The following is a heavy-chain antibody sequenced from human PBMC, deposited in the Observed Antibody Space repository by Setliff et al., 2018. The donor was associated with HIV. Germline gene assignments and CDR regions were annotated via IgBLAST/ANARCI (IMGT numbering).Heavy chain of an antibody. CDR3: ARDSRMIMEGTDY. CDR1: GGSMKISNYY. CDR2: VYYGGDT. J-gene: IGHJ4*02. Sequence: TLSLTCAVSGGSMKISNYYWAWIRQPPGKGLEWIGSVYYGGDTYYNPSLKSRVTISADTSNNQFSLKLNSLTAADTAIYYCARDSRMIMEGTDYWGQGILVTVS. V-gene: IGHV4-39*01. D-gene: IGHD3-16*01.